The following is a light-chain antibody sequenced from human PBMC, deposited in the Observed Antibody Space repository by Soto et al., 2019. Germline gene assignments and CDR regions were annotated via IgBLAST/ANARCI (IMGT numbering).Light chain of an antibody. V-gene: IGLV1-40*01. CDR3: PSYDSSLRGWV. CDR2: GNS. Sequence: QLVLTQPPSVSWAPGQRVTISCTGSSSNIGAGYDVHWYQQLPGTAPKLLIYGNSNRPSGVPDRFSGSKSGTSASLAITGLQDEDEADYYCPSYDSSLRGWVFGGVTKLTVL. CDR1: SSNIGAGYD. J-gene: IGLJ3*02.